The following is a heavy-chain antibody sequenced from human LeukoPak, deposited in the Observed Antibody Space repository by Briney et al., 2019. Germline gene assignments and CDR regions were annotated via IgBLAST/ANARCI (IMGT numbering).Heavy chain of an antibody. Sequence: SETLSLTCAVYGGSFSGYYWSWIRQPPGKGLEWIGEINHSGSTNYNPSLKSRVTISVDTSKNQFSLKLSSVTAADTAVYYCARRNYDFWSGYSYDCWGQGTLVTVSS. V-gene: IGHV4-34*01. D-gene: IGHD3-3*01. CDR2: INHSGST. CDR3: ARRNYDFWSGYSYDC. J-gene: IGHJ4*02. CDR1: GGSFSGYY.